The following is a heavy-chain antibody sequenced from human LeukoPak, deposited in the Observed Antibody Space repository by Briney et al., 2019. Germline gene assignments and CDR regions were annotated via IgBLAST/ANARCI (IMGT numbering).Heavy chain of an antibody. CDR1: GFTFSSYW. V-gene: IGHV3-74*01. Sequence: GGSLRLSCEASGFTFSSYWMHWVRQPPGKGLVWVSRINSDGDYTTYVDSVKGRFTISRDNSKNTLYLQMNSLRAEDTAVYYCAHPDGRTYSSSWYRLNFQHWGQGTLVTVSS. D-gene: IGHD6-13*01. CDR2: INSDGDYT. J-gene: IGHJ1*01. CDR3: AHPDGRTYSSSWYRLNFQH.